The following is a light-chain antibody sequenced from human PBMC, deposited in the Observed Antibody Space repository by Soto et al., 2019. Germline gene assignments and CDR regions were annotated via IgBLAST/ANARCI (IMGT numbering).Light chain of an antibody. CDR1: QSINNY. CDR3: QQRFNWQVT. V-gene: IGKV3-11*01. Sequence: EILLTQSPVTLSFSPGDIATLSCRASQSINNYLAWYQQKPGQAPRLLIYDASNRATGIPARFSGSGSGTDFTLTISSLEPEDFAVYYCQQRFNWQVTFGQGTRLEIK. J-gene: IGKJ5*01. CDR2: DAS.